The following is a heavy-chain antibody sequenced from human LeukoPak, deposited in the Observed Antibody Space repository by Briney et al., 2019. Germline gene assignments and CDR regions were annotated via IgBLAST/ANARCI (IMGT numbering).Heavy chain of an antibody. J-gene: IGHJ4*02. Sequence: GASVKVACKASGYTFTSYGISWVRQAPGQGLEWMGWISAYNGNTNYAQKLQGRVTMTTDTSTSTAYMELRSLRSDDTAVYYCARDLPHEDYDSSGKFDYWGQGTLVTVSS. D-gene: IGHD3-22*01. V-gene: IGHV1-18*01. CDR3: ARDLPHEDYDSSGKFDY. CDR2: ISAYNGNT. CDR1: GYTFTSYG.